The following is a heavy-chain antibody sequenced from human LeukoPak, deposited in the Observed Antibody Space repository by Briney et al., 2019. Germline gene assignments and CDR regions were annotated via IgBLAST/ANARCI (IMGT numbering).Heavy chain of an antibody. D-gene: IGHD3-3*01. V-gene: IGHV1-8*01. J-gene: IGHJ4*02. Sequence: ASVKVSCKASGYTFTSYDINWVRQATGQGLEWMGWMNPNSGNTGYAQKFQGRVTMTRNASISTAYMELSSLRSEDTAVYYCARAQAGTYYDFWSGYKRNWYFDYWGRGTLVTVSS. CDR1: GYTFTSYD. CDR3: ARAQAGTYYDFWSGYKRNWYFDY. CDR2: MNPNSGNT.